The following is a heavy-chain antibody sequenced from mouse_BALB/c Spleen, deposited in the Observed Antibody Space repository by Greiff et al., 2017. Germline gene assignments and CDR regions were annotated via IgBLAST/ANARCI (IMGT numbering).Heavy chain of an antibody. Sequence: EVMLVESGGGLVQPGGSLKLSCAASGFTFSSYGMSWVRQTPDKRLELVATINSNGGSTYYPDSVKGRFTISRDNTKNTLYLQMSSLTSEDTAMYYCAREGYYGYGAYWGQGTLVTVSA. D-gene: IGHD1-2*01. J-gene: IGHJ3*01. CDR1: GFTFSSYG. CDR2: INSNGGST. CDR3: AREGYYGYGAY. V-gene: IGHV5-6-3*01.